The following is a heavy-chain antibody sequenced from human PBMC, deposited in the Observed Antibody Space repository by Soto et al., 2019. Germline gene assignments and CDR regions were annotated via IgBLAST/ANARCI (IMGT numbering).Heavy chain of an antibody. CDR2: IIPIFGTA. CDR3: AQRSPVRISTRYYGMDV. V-gene: IGHV1-69*01. Sequence: QVQLVQSGAEVKKPGPSVKVSCKASGGTFSSYAISWVRQAPGQGLEWMGGIIPIFGTANYAQKFQGRVTITADESTSTAYMELSSLRSEDTAVYYCAQRSPVRISTRYYGMDVWGQGTTVTVSS. CDR1: GGTFSSYA. D-gene: IGHD1-20*01. J-gene: IGHJ6*02.